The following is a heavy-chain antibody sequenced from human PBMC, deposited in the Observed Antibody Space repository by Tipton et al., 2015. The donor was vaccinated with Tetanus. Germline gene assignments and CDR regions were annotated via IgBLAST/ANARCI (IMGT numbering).Heavy chain of an antibody. J-gene: IGHJ3*01. D-gene: IGHD2-15*01. CDR3: ARVLRFSASGGWDDAFDL. V-gene: IGHV4-4*07. CDR2: IYTSRIT. Sequence: VKPSEKLSLNCTVSGGSTRDFYWSWIRQPAGKRLEWIGRIYTSRITIYNPSLKSRVSMSMDTSRNQFSLELNSVTAADTAVYYCARVLRFSASGGWDDAFDLWGQGTLVTVSS. CDR1: GGSTRDFY.